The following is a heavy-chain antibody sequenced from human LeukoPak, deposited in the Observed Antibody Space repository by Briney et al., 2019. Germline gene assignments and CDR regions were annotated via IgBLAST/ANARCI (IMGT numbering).Heavy chain of an antibody. V-gene: IGHV3-33*06. J-gene: IGHJ6*03. CDR2: IWYDGANQ. CDR1: GFTFSSYA. D-gene: IGHD6-19*01. CDR3: AQDYSSGPGYYYYMDV. Sequence: PGRSLRLSCAASGFTFSSYAMHWVRQAPGKGLEWVAVIWYDGANQYYTDSVKGRFTISRDNSKNTMYLQMNSLRAEDTAVYYCAQDYSSGPGYYYYMDVWGQGTTVTVSS.